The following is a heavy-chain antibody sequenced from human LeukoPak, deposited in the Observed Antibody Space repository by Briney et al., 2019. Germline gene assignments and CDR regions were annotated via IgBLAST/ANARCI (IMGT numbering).Heavy chain of an antibody. V-gene: IGHV3-15*01. J-gene: IGHJ4*02. CDR3: TTQWLVRGGFDY. CDR1: GFTFSNSW. D-gene: IGHD6-19*01. CDR2: IKSKTDGGTT. Sequence: GGSLRLSCAASGFTFSNSWMSWVRQAPGKGLEWVGRIKSKTDGGTTDYAAHVKGRFTISRDDSKNTLYLQMNSLKTEDTAVYYCTTQWLVRGGFDYWGQGTLVTVSS.